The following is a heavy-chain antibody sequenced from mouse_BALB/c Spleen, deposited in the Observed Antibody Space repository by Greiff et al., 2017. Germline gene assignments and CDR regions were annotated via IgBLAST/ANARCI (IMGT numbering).Heavy chain of an antibody. CDR2: IYPGDGDT. J-gene: IGHJ2*01. V-gene: IGHV1-80*01. Sequence: QVQLKESGAELVRPGSSVKISCKASGYAFSSYWMNWVKQRPGQGLEWIGQIYPGDGDTNYNGKFKGKATLTADKSSSTAYMQLSSLTSEDSAVYFCARRGPLGDFDYWGQGTTLTVSS. CDR1: GYAFSSYW. D-gene: IGHD3-3*01. CDR3: ARRGPLGDFDY.